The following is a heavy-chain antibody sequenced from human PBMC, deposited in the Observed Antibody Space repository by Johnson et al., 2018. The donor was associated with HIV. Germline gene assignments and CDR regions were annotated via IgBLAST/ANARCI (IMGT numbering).Heavy chain of an antibody. CDR1: GFTFSSAW. CDR3: ARGGIRGYSYGPGAFDI. J-gene: IGHJ3*02. V-gene: IGHV3-66*01. Sequence: VQLVESGGGLVKPGGSLRLSCAASGFTFSSAWMSWVRQAPGKGLEWVSVIYSGGSTYYADSVKGRFTISRDNSKNTLYLQMNSLRAEDTAVYYCARGGIRGYSYGPGAFDIWGQGTMVTVSS. CDR2: IYSGGST. D-gene: IGHD5-18*01.